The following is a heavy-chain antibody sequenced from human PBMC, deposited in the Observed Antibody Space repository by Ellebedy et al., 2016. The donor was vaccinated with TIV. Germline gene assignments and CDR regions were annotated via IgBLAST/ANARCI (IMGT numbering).Heavy chain of an antibody. CDR1: GFPFSSYW. V-gene: IGHV3-7*03. CDR3: TSSYSSSWSSYYYGMDV. CDR2: IKQDGSEK. D-gene: IGHD6-13*01. J-gene: IGHJ6*02. Sequence: GESLKISCAASGFPFSSYWMSWVRQAPGKGLEWVANIKQDGSEKYYVDSVKGRFTISRDNAKNSLYLQMNSLRAEDTAVYYCTSSYSSSWSSYYYGMDVWGQGTTVTVSS.